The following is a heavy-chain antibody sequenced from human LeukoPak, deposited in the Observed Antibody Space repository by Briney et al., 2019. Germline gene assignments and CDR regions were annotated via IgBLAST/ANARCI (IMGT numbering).Heavy chain of an antibody. CDR3: AKDEIPLRYFDWLSYYFDY. V-gene: IGHV3-23*01. D-gene: IGHD3-9*01. Sequence: GGSLRLSCAASGFTFSSYAMSWVRQAPGKGLEWVSAISGSGGSTYYADSVKGRFTISRDNSKNTLYLQMNRLRAEDTAVYYCAKDEIPLRYFDWLSYYFDYWGQGTLVTVSS. CDR2: ISGSGGST. CDR1: GFTFSSYA. J-gene: IGHJ4*02.